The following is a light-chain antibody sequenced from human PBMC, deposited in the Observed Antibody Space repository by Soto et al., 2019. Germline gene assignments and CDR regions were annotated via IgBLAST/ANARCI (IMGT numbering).Light chain of an antibody. CDR1: ISDVGGYDY. CDR2: DVS. Sequence: ALTQPASVSGSPGQSITISCTGTISDVGGYDYVSWYQQHPGKAPKLMIYDVSNRPSGVSNRFSGSKSGNTASLTISGLQADDEADYYCSSYTTSSTYVFGTGTKVTVL. V-gene: IGLV2-14*01. CDR3: SSYTTSSTYV. J-gene: IGLJ1*01.